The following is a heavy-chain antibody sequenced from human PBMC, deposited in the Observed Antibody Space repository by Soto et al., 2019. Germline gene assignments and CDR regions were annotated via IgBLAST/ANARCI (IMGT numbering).Heavy chain of an antibody. CDR3: ARAVSPSSGWSFDY. D-gene: IGHD6-19*01. J-gene: IGHJ4*02. CDR2: IWYDGSNK. Sequence: QVQLVESGGGVVQPGRSLRLSCAASGFTFSSYGMRWVRQAPGKGLEWVAVIWYDGSNKYYADSVKGRFTISRDNSKNTLYLQMNSLRAEDTAVYYCARAVSPSSGWSFDYWGQGTLVTVSS. CDR1: GFTFSSYG. V-gene: IGHV3-33*01.